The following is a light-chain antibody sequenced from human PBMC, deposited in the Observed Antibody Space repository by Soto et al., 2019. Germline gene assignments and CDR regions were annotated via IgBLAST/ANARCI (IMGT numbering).Light chain of an antibody. CDR1: SSDVGGYNF. CDR3: SSYTNRNTWV. CDR2: EVI. Sequence: QSALTQPASVSGSPGQSITISCTGTSSDVGGYNFVSWYQQYPGKAPKLMIYEVINRPSGVSNRFSGSKSGNTASLTISGLQAEDEAVYYCSSYTNRNTWVFGGGTKLTVL. V-gene: IGLV2-14*01. J-gene: IGLJ3*02.